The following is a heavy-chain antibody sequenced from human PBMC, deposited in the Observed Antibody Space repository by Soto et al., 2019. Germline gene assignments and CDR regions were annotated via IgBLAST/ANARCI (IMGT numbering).Heavy chain of an antibody. Sequence: ASVKVSCKVSGYTLTELSMHWVRRAPGKGLEWMGGFDPEDGETIYAQKFQGRVTMTEDTSTDTAYMELSSLRSEDTAVYYCATHYYDSSGYYYDYWGQGTLVTVSS. V-gene: IGHV1-24*01. J-gene: IGHJ4*02. CDR1: GYTLTELS. D-gene: IGHD3-22*01. CDR2: FDPEDGET. CDR3: ATHYYDSSGYYYDY.